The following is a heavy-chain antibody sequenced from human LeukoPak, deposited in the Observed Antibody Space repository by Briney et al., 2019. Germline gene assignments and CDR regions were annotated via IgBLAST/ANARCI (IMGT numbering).Heavy chain of an antibody. CDR1: GFTFSSYA. J-gene: IGHJ3*02. D-gene: IGHD3-22*01. V-gene: IGHV3-23*01. Sequence: SGGSLRLSCAASGFTFSSYAMSWVRQAPGKGLEWVSAISGSGGSTYYIDSVKGRFTISRDNSKNTLYLQMNSLRAEDTAVYYCAREGVYDSSGYHDAFDIWGQGTMVTVSS. CDR3: AREGVYDSSGYHDAFDI. CDR2: ISGSGGST.